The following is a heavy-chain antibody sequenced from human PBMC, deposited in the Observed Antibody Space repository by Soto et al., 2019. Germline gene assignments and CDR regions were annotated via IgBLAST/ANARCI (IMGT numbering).Heavy chain of an antibody. D-gene: IGHD2-15*01. CDR1: GGSISSYY. CDR3: ARTRLGYCSGGSCQTFDY. V-gene: IGHV4-4*07. Sequence: SETLSLTCTVSGGSISSYYWSWFRQPAGKGLEWIGRIYTSGSTNYNPSLKSRVTMSVDTSKNQFSLKRSSVTAADTAVYYCARTRLGYCSGGSCQTFDYWGQGTLVTVSS. J-gene: IGHJ4*02. CDR2: IYTSGST.